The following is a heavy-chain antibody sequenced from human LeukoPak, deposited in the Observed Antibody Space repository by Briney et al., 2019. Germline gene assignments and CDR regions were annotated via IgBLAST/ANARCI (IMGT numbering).Heavy chain of an antibody. CDR1: GGTFSSYA. D-gene: IGHD2-15*01. J-gene: IGHJ4*02. V-gene: IGHV1-69*13. CDR2: IIPILGTA. Sequence: ASVKVSCKASGGTFSSYAISWVRQAPGQGLEWMGGIIPILGTANYAQKFQGRVTITADESTSTAYMELSSLRSEDTAVYYCARDLGYCSGGSCYDYWGQGTLVTVSS. CDR3: ARDLGYCSGGSCYDY.